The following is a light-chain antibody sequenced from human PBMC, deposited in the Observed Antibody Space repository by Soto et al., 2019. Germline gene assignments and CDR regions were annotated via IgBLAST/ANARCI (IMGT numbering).Light chain of an antibody. CDR2: KAS. Sequence: DITMTQSPSTLSASVGDRVTITCRASQSINTWLAWYQQKPGKAPKLLIYKASSLGSGVPSRFSGSGSGTEFTLTISSLQPDDFAIYYCQQYNSHSSYTFGQGTKLEIK. V-gene: IGKV1-5*03. CDR1: QSINTW. CDR3: QQYNSHSSYT. J-gene: IGKJ2*01.